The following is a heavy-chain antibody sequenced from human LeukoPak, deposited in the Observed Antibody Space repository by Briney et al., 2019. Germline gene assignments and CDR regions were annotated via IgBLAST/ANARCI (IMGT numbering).Heavy chain of an antibody. Sequence: PGGSLRLSCAVSGFTFSYYGMHWVRQAPGKGLEWVAFIRYDGSNKYYADSVKGRFTISRDNSKNTLYMQMNSLRAEDTAVYYCAKVDGGVTMVRGVINDHAFDIWGQGTMVTVSS. V-gene: IGHV3-30*02. D-gene: IGHD3-10*01. CDR3: AKVDGGVTMVRGVINDHAFDI. CDR2: IRYDGSNK. J-gene: IGHJ3*02. CDR1: GFTFSYYG.